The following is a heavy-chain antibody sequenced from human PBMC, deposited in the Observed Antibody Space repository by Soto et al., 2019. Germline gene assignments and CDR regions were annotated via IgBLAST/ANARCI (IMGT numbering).Heavy chain of an antibody. V-gene: IGHV4-59*08. CDR2: IYYNGRT. D-gene: IGHD3-10*01. CDR1: GGSISGFY. Sequence: SETLSLTCTVSGGSISGFYWSWIRQFPGKGLEWIAYIYYNGRTEYNPSLKSRVTISAKNQFSLILSSVTAADTAVYYCARHEASYGSGSYPLGYWGRGTLVTVSS. CDR3: ARHEASYGSGSYPLGY. J-gene: IGHJ4*02.